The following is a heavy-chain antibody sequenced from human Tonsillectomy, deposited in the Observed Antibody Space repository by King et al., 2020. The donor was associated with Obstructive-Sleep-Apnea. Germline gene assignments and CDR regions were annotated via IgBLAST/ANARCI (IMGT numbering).Heavy chain of an antibody. CDR2: ISGSGGST. Sequence: VQLVESGGGLVQPGGSLRLSCAASGFTFSSYAMSWVRQAPGKGLEWVSAISGSGGSTYYADSVKGRFTISRDNSKNTLYLQMNSLRAEDTAVYYCAKLPSSHSSSWYYFDYWGQGTLVTVSS. V-gene: IGHV3-23*04. CDR3: AKLPSSHSSSWYYFDY. CDR1: GFTFSSYA. D-gene: IGHD6-13*01. J-gene: IGHJ4*02.